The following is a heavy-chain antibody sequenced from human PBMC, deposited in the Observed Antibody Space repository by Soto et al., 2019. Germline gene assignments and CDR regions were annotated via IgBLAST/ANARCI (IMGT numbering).Heavy chain of an antibody. Sequence: GGSLRLSCAASGFTFSSYWMHWVRQAPGKGLVWVSRINSDGSSTSYADSVKGRFTISRDNAKNTLYLQMNSLRAEDTAVYYCARKERYYDSSGYRTFDYWGQGTLVTVSS. CDR3: ARKERYYDSSGYRTFDY. J-gene: IGHJ4*02. D-gene: IGHD3-22*01. V-gene: IGHV3-74*01. CDR1: GFTFSSYW. CDR2: INSDGSST.